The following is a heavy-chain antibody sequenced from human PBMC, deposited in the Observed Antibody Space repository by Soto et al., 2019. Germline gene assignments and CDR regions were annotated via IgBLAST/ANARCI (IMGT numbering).Heavy chain of an antibody. Sequence: EVQVLESGGGLVQPGGSLRLSCAVSGFPFSTSSMNWVRQAPGKGLEWVSYIGSGSGATYYADSVKGRFTISRDYAKNSRYLQMDSLRAEDTAVYYCARGLWGSNHYDLESYYSRADYWGQGTRVTVSS. D-gene: IGHD3-10*01. J-gene: IGHJ4*02. V-gene: IGHV3-48*01. CDR1: GFPFSTSS. CDR2: IGSGSGAT. CDR3: ARGLWGSNHYDLESYYSRADY.